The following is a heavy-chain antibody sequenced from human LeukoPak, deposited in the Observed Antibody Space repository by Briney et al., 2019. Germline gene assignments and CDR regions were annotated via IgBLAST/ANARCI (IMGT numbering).Heavy chain of an antibody. J-gene: IGHJ6*03. V-gene: IGHV1-46*01. CDR2: INPSGGST. CDR3: ARDGRDYGNYYYYMAV. D-gene: IGHD4-17*01. CDR1: GYTFTSYY. Sequence: ASVKVSCKASGYTFTSYYMHWVRQAPGQGLEWMGIINPSGGSTSYAQKFQGRGTMTRDRSTSTVSMELSSLRSEHTAVYYCARDGRDYGNYYYYMAVWGKGTTVTISS.